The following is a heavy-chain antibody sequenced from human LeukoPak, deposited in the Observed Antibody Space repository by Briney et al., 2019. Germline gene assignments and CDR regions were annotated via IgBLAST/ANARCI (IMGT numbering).Heavy chain of an antibody. V-gene: IGHV4-4*07. J-gene: IGHJ3*02. CDR2: ISSSGST. CDR1: GGSISSYY. D-gene: IGHD1-26*01. CDR3: AREKWELLRTSALDI. Sequence: SETLSLTCTVYGGSISSYYWSWIRQPAGKGLEWIGRISSSGSTSYNSSLESRVAMSVDTSKNQFSLKLSSVTAADTAMYYCAREKWELLRTSALDIWGQGTMVTVSS.